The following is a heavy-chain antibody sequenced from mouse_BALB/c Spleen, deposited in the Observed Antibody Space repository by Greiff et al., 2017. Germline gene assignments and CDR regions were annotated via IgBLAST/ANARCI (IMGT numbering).Heavy chain of an antibody. J-gene: IGHJ3*01. V-gene: IGHV5-6-5*01. D-gene: IGHD1-1*01. Sequence: EVQLQESGGGLVKPGGSLKLSCAASGFTFSSYAMSWVRQTPEKRLEWVASISSGGSTYYPDTVTGRFTISRDNAKNTLYLEMSSLRSEDTAMYYCASYGSSPAWFAYWGQGTLVTVSA. CDR1: GFTFSSYA. CDR2: ISSGGST. CDR3: ASYGSSPAWFAY.